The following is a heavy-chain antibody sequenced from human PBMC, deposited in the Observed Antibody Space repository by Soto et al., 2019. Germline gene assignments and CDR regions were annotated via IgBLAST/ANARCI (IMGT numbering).Heavy chain of an antibody. V-gene: IGHV1-18*01. CDR1: GYTFTNQG. CDR3: ARDPHLSSWGKMDS. D-gene: IGHD6-13*01. Sequence: QVQLVQSGAEVKKPGASVKVSCKASGYTFTNQGITWVRQAPGQGLEWVGWISTFHGNTDYAQKVEGRVTLTTDTATKTADTELRSLRSDDTAVKYGARDPHLSSWGKMDSGGQGTLVTVSS. J-gene: IGHJ4*02. CDR2: ISTFHGNT.